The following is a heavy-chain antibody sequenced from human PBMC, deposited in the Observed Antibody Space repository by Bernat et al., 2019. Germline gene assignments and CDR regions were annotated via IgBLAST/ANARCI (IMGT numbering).Heavy chain of an antibody. Sequence: EVQLLESGGGLVQPGGSLRLSCAASGFTFSSYAMSWVRQAPGKGLEWVSAISGSGGSTYYADSVKGRFTISRDNSKNTLYLQMNSLRAEDTAVYYCARSLAGSGYQKRYYYYYMDVWGKGTTVTVSS. CDR3: ARSLAGSGYQKRYYYYYMDV. CDR1: GFTFSSYA. V-gene: IGHV3-23*01. CDR2: ISGSGGST. D-gene: IGHD3-3*01. J-gene: IGHJ6*03.